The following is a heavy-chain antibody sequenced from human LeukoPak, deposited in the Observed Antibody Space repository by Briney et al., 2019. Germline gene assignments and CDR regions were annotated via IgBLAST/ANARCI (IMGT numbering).Heavy chain of an antibody. Sequence: SVKVSCKASGGTFSSYTISWVRQAPGQGLEWMGRIIPILGIANYAQKFQGRVTITADKPTSTAYMELSSLRSEDTAVYYCARDLWRCSSTSCGWIYWGQGTLVTVSS. CDR1: GGTFSSYT. CDR2: IIPILGIA. V-gene: IGHV1-69*04. CDR3: ARDLWRCSSTSCGWIY. J-gene: IGHJ4*02. D-gene: IGHD2-2*01.